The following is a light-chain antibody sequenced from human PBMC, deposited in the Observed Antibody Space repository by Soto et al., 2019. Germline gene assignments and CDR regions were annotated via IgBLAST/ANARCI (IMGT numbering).Light chain of an antibody. CDR2: GAS. J-gene: IGKJ3*01. V-gene: IGKV3-20*01. CDR1: QSVSSNY. CDR3: QQYGTSYT. Sequence: EIVLTQSPGTLSLSPGDRATLSCRASQSVSSNYLAWYQQKPGQAPRLLIFGASSRATGIPDRFSGSGSGTDFTLIISSLQAEDFAAYYCQQYGTSYTFGPGTKLDIK.